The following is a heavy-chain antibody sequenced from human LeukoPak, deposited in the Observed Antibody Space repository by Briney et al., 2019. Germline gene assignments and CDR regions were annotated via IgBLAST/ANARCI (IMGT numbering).Heavy chain of an antibody. J-gene: IGHJ4*02. D-gene: IGHD3-3*01. CDR2: ISSSGSTI. CDR1: GFTFSDYY. CDR3: ARGSLYDFWSGAVGYFDY. Sequence: GGSLRLSCAASGFTFSDYYMSWIRQAPGKGLEWVSYISSSGSTIYYADSVKGRFTISRDNAKNSLYLQMNSLRAEDTAVYYCARGSLYDFWSGAVGYFDYWGQGTLVAVSS. V-gene: IGHV3-11*04.